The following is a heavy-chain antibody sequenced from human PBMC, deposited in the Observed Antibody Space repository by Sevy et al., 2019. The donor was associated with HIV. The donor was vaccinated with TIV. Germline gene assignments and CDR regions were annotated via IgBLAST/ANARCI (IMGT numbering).Heavy chain of an antibody. D-gene: IGHD1-26*01. V-gene: IGHV3-9*01. CDR3: AKEEWDLDAFDV. Sequence: GGSLRLSCAASGFTFIDYTMHWVRQVPGKGLEWVSGTSWNSGDIDYADSVKGRFTISRDNAKNSLYLQMNSLRVEDTALYYCAKEEWDLDAFDVWGQGTMVTVSS. CDR1: GFTFIDYT. J-gene: IGHJ3*01. CDR2: TSWNSGDI.